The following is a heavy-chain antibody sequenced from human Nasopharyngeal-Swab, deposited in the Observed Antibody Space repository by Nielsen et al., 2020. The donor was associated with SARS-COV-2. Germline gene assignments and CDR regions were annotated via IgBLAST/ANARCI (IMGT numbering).Heavy chain of an antibody. CDR1: GFTFSDSA. J-gene: IGHJ4*02. D-gene: IGHD6-19*01. V-gene: IGHV3-73*01. CDR3: TRQISGWYHPFDY. CDR2: IRSKANSYAT. Sequence: ETLSLTCAASGFTFSDSAMHWVRQASGKGLEWVGRIRSKANSYATAYAASVKGRFTISRDDSKNTAYLQMNSLKTEDTAVYYCTRQISGWYHPFDYWGQGTLVTVSS.